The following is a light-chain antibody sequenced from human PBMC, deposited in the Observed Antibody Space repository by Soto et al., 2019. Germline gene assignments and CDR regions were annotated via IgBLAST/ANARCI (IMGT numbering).Light chain of an antibody. CDR2: TAS. Sequence: DIQMTQSPSTLSASVVDIVTITCLASQSISSWLAWYQQKPGKAPKLLIYTASSLQSGVPSRFSGTGSGTEFTLTISSLQPDDFATYYCQKYNTYSTWTFGKGTKVDIK. CDR3: QKYNTYSTWT. CDR1: QSISSW. V-gene: IGKV1-5*03. J-gene: IGKJ1*01.